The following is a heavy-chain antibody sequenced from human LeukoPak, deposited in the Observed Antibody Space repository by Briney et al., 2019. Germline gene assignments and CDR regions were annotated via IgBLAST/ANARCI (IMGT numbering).Heavy chain of an antibody. J-gene: IGHJ6*02. CDR1: GYTFTSYY. Sequence: SVKVSCKASGYTFTSYYMHWVRQAPGQGLEWMGGIIPIFGTANYAQKFQGRVTITADESTSTAYMELSSLRSEDTAVYYCARGDIAVAGYYYYYGMDVWGQGTTVTVSS. CDR2: IIPIFGTA. CDR3: ARGDIAVAGYYYYYGMDV. D-gene: IGHD6-19*01. V-gene: IGHV1-69*13.